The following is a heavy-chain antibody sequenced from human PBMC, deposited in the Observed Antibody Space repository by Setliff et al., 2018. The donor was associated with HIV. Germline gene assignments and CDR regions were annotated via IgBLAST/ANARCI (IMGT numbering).Heavy chain of an antibody. V-gene: IGHV1-69*13. J-gene: IGHJ4*01. CDR2: IVPVYGTT. D-gene: IGHD3-3*02. CDR3: TTASRLLWIGSASGSSFLEY. Sequence: SVKVSCQLPGGTVMNFGFSRVRQAPGHGLEWMGGIVPVYGTTMYAQNFQNRVTITARESSGITYMELSSLTSEDTAIYFCTTASRLLWIGSASGSSFLEYWGQGSLVTVSS. CDR1: GGTVMNFG.